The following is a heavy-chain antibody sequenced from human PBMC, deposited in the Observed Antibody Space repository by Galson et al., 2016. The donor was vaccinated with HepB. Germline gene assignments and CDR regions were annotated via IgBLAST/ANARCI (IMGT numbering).Heavy chain of an antibody. CDR3: ARAKRYSYGYSTHGYWFDP. V-gene: IGHV4-4*07. Sequence: SETLSLTCTVSGGSITTYHWSWIRQPAGKGLEWIGLIQTSGNTKYNPSLKSRVTMSVDTSKNQLSLKLTSVTAADTAVYYCARAKRYSYGYSTHGYWFDPWGRGTLVTVSS. CDR2: IQTSGNT. J-gene: IGHJ5*02. CDR1: GGSITTYH. D-gene: IGHD5-18*01.